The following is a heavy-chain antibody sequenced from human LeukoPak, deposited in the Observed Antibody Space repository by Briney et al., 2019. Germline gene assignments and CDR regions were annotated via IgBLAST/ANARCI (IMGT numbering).Heavy chain of an antibody. CDR1: GFTFDDYA. CDR2: ISWNSGSI. CDR3: AKDRMGIQLWLLFDY. Sequence: GGSLRLSCAASGFTFDDYAMHWVRQAPGKGLEWVSGISWNSGSIGYADSVKGRFTISRDNAKNSLYLQMNSLRAEDTALYYCAKDRMGIQLWLLFDYWGQGTLVTVSS. V-gene: IGHV3-9*01. D-gene: IGHD5-18*01. J-gene: IGHJ4*02.